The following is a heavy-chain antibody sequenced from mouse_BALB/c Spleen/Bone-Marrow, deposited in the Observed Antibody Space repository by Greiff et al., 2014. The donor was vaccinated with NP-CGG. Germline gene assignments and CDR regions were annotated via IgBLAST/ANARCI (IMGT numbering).Heavy chain of an antibody. D-gene: IGHD2-10*02. V-gene: IGHV1S132*01. J-gene: IGHJ4*01. CDR2: IYPGTGTT. Sequence: VQLQESGAELVGPGASVKLSCTTSGYIFTSYWIHWVKQRSGRGLEWIARIYPGTGTTFYNEKFKGKATLTADQSSSTAYLQLSSLKSEDSAVYFCAREYGNYNYALDYWGRGTSVTVSS. CDR1: GYIFTSYW. CDR3: AREYGNYNYALDY.